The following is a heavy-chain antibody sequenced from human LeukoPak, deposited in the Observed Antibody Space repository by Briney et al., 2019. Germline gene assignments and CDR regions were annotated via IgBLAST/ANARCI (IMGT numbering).Heavy chain of an antibody. D-gene: IGHD2-2*01. CDR3: ARQDDLYGTSIDY. Sequence: RESLKISCKGSGYSFTSYWIGWVRQMPGKGLEWMGIIYPGDSDTTYSPSFQGQVTISADKSISTAYLQWSSLKASDTAMYYCARQDDLYGTSIDYWGQGTLVTVSS. V-gene: IGHV5-51*01. J-gene: IGHJ4*02. CDR1: GYSFTSYW. CDR2: IYPGDSDT.